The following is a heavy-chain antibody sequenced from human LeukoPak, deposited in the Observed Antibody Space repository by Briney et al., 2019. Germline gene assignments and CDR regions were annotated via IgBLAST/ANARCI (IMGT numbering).Heavy chain of an antibody. V-gene: IGHV3-23*01. Sequence: PGGSLRLSCAASGFTVSSNYMSWVRQAPGKGLEWVSAISGSGGSTYYADSVKGRFTISRDNSKNTLYLQMNSLRAEDTAVYYCAKSITYYYGSGSYPDYWGQGTLVTVSS. D-gene: IGHD3-10*01. J-gene: IGHJ4*02. CDR2: ISGSGGST. CDR3: AKSITYYYGSGSYPDY. CDR1: GFTVSSNY.